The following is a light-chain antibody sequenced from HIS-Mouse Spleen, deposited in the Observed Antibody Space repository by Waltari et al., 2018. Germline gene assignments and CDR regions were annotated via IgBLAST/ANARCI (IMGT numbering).Light chain of an antibody. J-gene: IGLJ2*01. CDR1: SSDVGGYNY. CDR2: DVS. V-gene: IGLV2-14*03. CDR3: SSYTSSSTLSVV. Sequence: QSALTQPASVSGSPGQSITISCTGTSSDVGGYNYVSWYQQHPGKAPKLMIYDVSIRPSGVSNRFSGSKSGNPASLTISGLQAEDEADYYCSSYTSSSTLSVVFGGGTKLTVL.